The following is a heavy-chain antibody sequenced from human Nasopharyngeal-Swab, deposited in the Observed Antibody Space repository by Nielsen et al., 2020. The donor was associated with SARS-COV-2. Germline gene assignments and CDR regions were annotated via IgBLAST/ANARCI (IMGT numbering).Heavy chain of an antibody. V-gene: IGHV3-74*01. CDR3: VVAYYVWGSSRGMDV. J-gene: IGHJ6*02. CDR2: INSDGSNP. Sequence: GGSLRLSCTASGFTFSAYWMYWVRQAPGKGLVWVSRINSDGSNPAYADSVKGRFSISRDNAKNTVYLQMNSLRVEDTAVYYCVVAYYVWGSSRGMDVWGQGTTVTVSS. D-gene: IGHD3-16*01. CDR1: GFTFSAYW.